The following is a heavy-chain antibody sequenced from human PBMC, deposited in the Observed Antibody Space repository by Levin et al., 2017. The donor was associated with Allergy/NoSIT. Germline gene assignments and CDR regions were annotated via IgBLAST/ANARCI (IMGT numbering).Heavy chain of an antibody. J-gene: IGHJ4*02. Sequence: GGSLRLSCTASGFTFSSYGMHWVRQAPGKGLEWVAAIWHDGSKRYYADSVKGRFTISRDNSKNTLYLQMNSLRAEDTAVYYCARAPEYYDVLTGQARDLDYWGQGTLVTVSS. CDR3: ARAPEYYDVLTGQARDLDY. CDR1: GFTFSSYG. CDR2: IWHDGSKR. V-gene: IGHV3-33*01. D-gene: IGHD3-9*01.